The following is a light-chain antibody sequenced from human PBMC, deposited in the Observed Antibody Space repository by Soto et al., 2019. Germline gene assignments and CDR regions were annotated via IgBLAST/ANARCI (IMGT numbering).Light chain of an antibody. J-gene: IGKJ4*01. CDR3: QQYGSSPRLT. CDR1: QSVSSSY. CDR2: GAS. Sequence: EIVLTQSPGTLSLSPGERATLSCRASQSVSSSYLTWYQQKPGQAPRRLIYGASIMATGIPDRFSGSGSGTDCTLTISRLEPEDSAVYYCQQYGSSPRLTCGGGTKVEIK. V-gene: IGKV3-20*01.